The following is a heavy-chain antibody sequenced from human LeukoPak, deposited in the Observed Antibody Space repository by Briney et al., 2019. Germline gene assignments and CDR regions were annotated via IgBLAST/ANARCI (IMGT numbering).Heavy chain of an antibody. D-gene: IGHD3-22*01. CDR3: ARGGSYYDSSGYYSDAFDI. V-gene: IGHV1-2*06. Sequence: ASVKVSCTASGYTFTGYYMHWVRQAPGQGREWMGRINPNSGGANYAQKFQGRVTMTRDKSNSTAYMEMSRLRSDDTAVYYCARGGSYYDSSGYYSDAFDIWGQGTMVTVSS. CDR1: GYTFTGYY. CDR2: INPNSGGA. J-gene: IGHJ3*02.